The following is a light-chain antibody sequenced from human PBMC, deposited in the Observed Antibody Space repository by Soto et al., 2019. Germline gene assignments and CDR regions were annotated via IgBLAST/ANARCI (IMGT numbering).Light chain of an antibody. J-gene: IGKJ2*01. CDR1: QSVTSNN. CDR3: HQYETSPRT. CDR2: AAS. Sequence: EIVLTQSPDTLSLSPGERATLFCRASQSVTSNNLAWYQHKRGQAPRLLIHAASIRAAGTPVRISGSGSGTDFVLTISRLEPEDFAIYYFHQYETSPRTFVQGTQLEI. V-gene: IGKV3-20*01.